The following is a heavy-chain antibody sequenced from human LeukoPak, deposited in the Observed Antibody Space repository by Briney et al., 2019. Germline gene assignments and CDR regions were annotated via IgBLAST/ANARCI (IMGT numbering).Heavy chain of an antibody. CDR2: INPNTGDT. V-gene: IGHV1-2*04. CDR3: ARSFRTVTTTDY. D-gene: IGHD4-17*01. Sequence: VASVKVSCKVSGYTLTELSMHWVRQAPGQGLEWMGWINPNTGDTDSAQKFQGWVTMTRDTSISTAYMELSRLKSDDTAVYYCARSFRTVTTTDYWGQGTLVTVSS. CDR1: GYTLTELS. J-gene: IGHJ4*02.